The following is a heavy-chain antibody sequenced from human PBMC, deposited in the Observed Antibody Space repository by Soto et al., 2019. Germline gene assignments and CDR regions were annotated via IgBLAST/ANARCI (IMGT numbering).Heavy chain of an antibody. Sequence: QTLSLTCAISGDSVSSNSAAWNWIRQAPSRGLEWLGRTYYRSKGYNDYAVSVKSRITINPDTSKNQFSLQLNSVTPEDTAVYYCARAPPYSSGWPFDYWGQGTLVTVSS. D-gene: IGHD6-19*01. J-gene: IGHJ4*02. CDR1: GDSVSSNSAA. CDR2: TYYRSKGYN. V-gene: IGHV6-1*01. CDR3: ARAPPYSSGWPFDY.